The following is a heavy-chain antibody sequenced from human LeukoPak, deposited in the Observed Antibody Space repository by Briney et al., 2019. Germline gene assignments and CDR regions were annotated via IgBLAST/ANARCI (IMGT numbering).Heavy chain of an antibody. CDR1: GFTVSSYS. J-gene: IGHJ4*02. V-gene: IGHV3-53*01. CDR3: ARGQARSFDY. CDR2: LYTTNTA. Sequence: GGSLRLSCAASGFTVSSYSMNWVRQAPGKGLEWVSVLYTTNTAYYADSVKGRFTISRDNSKNTLYLQMNTLRAGDTAVYYCARGQARSFDYWGQGTLVTVSS.